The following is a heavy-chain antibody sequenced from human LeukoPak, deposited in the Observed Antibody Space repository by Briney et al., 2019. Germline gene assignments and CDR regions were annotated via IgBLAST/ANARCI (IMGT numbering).Heavy chain of an antibody. D-gene: IGHD6-19*01. J-gene: IGHJ4*02. CDR3: ARRDSSAYFSDY. CDR1: GFTFSNYW. V-gene: IGHV3-74*01. CDR2: IRFDASIT. Sequence: GGSLRLSCAASGFTFSNYWMHWVRQAPGKGLVWVSGIRFDASITTYADSVKGRFTITRDNAKNTLYLQMNSLRGEDTAVYYCARRDSSAYFSDYWGQGTLVTVSS.